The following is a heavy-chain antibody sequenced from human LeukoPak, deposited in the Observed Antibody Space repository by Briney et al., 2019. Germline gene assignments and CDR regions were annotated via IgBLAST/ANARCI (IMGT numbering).Heavy chain of an antibody. Sequence: GGSLRLSCAASGLTVSSKYMSWVRQAPGKGLEWVSVIYTGEATCYADSVKGRFTISRDNSKNTLYLQMDGLRVEDTAVYYCAKVGAVAAVENWGQGTLVTVSS. CDR3: AKVGAVAAVEN. CDR1: GLTVSSKY. D-gene: IGHD6-19*01. V-gene: IGHV3-66*01. CDR2: IYTGEAT. J-gene: IGHJ4*02.